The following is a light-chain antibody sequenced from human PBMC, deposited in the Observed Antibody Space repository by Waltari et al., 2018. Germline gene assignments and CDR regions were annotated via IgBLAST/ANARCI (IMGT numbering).Light chain of an antibody. J-gene: IGKJ2*01. CDR3: QQYYSTLYT. V-gene: IGKV4-1*01. CDR1: QSVLYSSNNKNY. CDR2: WAS. Sequence: DIVMTQSPDSLAVSLGERATIHCKSSQSVLYSSNNKNYLAWYQQKPGQPPKLLIYWASTRESGVPDRFSGSGSGTDFTLTISSLQAEDVAVYYCQQYYSTLYTFGQGTKLEIK.